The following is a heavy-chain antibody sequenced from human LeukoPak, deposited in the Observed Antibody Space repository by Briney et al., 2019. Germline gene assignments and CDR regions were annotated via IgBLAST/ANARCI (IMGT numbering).Heavy chain of an antibody. Sequence: ASVKVSCKVSGSTLTELSMHWVRQAPGKGLEWMGGFDPEDGETIYAQKFQGRVTMTEDTSTDTAYMELSSLRSEDTAAYYCATGVRYSSGWYYFDYWGQGTLVTVSS. V-gene: IGHV1-24*01. CDR2: FDPEDGET. J-gene: IGHJ4*02. D-gene: IGHD6-19*01. CDR3: ATGVRYSSGWYYFDY. CDR1: GSTLTELS.